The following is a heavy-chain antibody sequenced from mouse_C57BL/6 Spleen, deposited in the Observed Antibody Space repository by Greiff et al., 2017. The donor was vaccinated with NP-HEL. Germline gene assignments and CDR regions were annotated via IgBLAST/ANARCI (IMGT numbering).Heavy chain of an antibody. CDR2: ISSGGSYT. CDR3: ARPHYYGSSDYYAMDY. CDR1: GFTFSSYG. J-gene: IGHJ4*01. V-gene: IGHV5-6*01. Sequence: EVKLVESGGDLVKPGGSLKLSCAASGFTFSSYGMSWVRQTPDKRLEWVATISSGGSYTYYPDSVKGRVTITRDNAKNTMYLQMSSLKSKDADMYYCARPHYYGSSDYYAMDYWGQGTSVTVSS. D-gene: IGHD1-1*01.